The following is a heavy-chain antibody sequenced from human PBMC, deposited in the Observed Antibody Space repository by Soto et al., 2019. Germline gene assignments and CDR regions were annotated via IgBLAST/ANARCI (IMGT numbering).Heavy chain of an antibody. Sequence: KASETLSLTCTVSCDSIYSSTYYWGWIRQPPGKGLEWLGNIFETGSTHYNPSLKSRVTVSVDTSKNHFSLKLTSVTAADTAVYYCARLGGSYHDVSGAGGSFGGYFDYWGQGTLVTVSS. CDR2: IFETGST. V-gene: IGHV4-39*02. CDR3: ARLGGSYHDVSGAGGSFGGYFDY. CDR1: CDSIYSSTYY. J-gene: IGHJ4*02. D-gene: IGHD3-22*01.